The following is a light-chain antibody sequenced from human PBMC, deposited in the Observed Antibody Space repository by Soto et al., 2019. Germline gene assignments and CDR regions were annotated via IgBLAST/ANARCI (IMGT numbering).Light chain of an antibody. CDR2: GAS. J-gene: IGKJ3*01. Sequence: EIVWTQSPGTLSFSPGERATLTCRASQSVSSSYLAWFQQKPGQAPRLLIYGASSRATGIPDRFSGSGSGTDFTLTISRLEPEDFAVYYCQQYGNAPFTFGPGTKVYIK. CDR1: QSVSSSY. CDR3: QQYGNAPFT. V-gene: IGKV3-20*01.